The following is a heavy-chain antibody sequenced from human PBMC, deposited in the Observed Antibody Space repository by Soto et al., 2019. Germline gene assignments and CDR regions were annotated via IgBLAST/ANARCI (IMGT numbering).Heavy chain of an antibody. Sequence: SETLSLTCTVSSGSISVTNVFWGWVRQPPGKGLEWIGNVDYSGTAYYSPSLKDRVTISVDTSKNSFSLNLTSVTAADTAVYFCARLVVVAPVANAWGQGTLVTVSS. CDR3: ARLVVVAPVANA. J-gene: IGHJ5*02. CDR2: VDYSGTA. V-gene: IGHV4-39*02. D-gene: IGHD2-2*01. CDR1: SGSISVTNVF.